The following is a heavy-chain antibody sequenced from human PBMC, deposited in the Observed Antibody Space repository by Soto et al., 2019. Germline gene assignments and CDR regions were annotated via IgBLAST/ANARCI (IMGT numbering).Heavy chain of an antibody. CDR2: MNPNSGNT. V-gene: IGHV1-8*01. J-gene: IGHJ3*02. CDR1: GHTFTSYD. D-gene: IGHD2-2*01. Sequence: ASVKVSCKASGHTFTSYDINWVRQATGQGLEWMGWMNPNSGNTGYAQKFQGRVTMTRNTSISTAYMELSSLRSEDTAMYYCARESALGYCSSTSCYLLSAAFDIWGQGTMVTVSS. CDR3: ARESALGYCSSTSCYLLSAAFDI.